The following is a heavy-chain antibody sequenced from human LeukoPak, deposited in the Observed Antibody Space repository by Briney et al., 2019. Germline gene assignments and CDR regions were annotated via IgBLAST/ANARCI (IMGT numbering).Heavy chain of an antibody. D-gene: IGHD5-24*01. CDR3: ARHERDASLDHALDI. V-gene: IGHV4-59*08. Sequence: SETLSLTCTVSGGSISSYYWSWIRQAPGKGLEWIGYIYYSGTTSYNPSLKGRVTILVDTSKNQFSLKLSSVTAADTAVYYCARHERDASLDHALDIWGQGTVVTVSS. CDR2: IYYSGTT. CDR1: GGSISSYY. J-gene: IGHJ3*02.